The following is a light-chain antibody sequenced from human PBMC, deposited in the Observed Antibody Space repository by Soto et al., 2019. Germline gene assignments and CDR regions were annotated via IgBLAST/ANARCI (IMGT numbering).Light chain of an antibody. CDR2: GTS. J-gene: IGKJ3*01. V-gene: IGKV3-20*01. CDR3: QQYGSSPLLT. CDR1: QSVNSNY. Sequence: EIMLTQSPGTLSLSPGERATLSCRASQSVNSNYLAWYQHKPGQAPRLLIYGTSSRATGIPDRFSGSGSGTEFTITISRLEPEDFAVYYCQQYGSSPLLTFGPGTKVYIK.